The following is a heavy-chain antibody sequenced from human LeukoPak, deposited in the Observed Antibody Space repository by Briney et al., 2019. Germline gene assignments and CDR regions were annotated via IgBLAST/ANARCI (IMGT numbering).Heavy chain of an antibody. Sequence: TVKVSCKASGGTFSSYAISWVRQAPGQGLEWMGGIIPIFGTANYAQKFQGRVTITTDESTSTAYMELSRLTSDDTAVYYCARDPTGEQQLAPYYFDYWGQGTLVTVSS. V-gene: IGHV1-69*05. CDR3: ARDPTGEQQLAPYYFDY. J-gene: IGHJ4*02. CDR2: IIPIFGTA. D-gene: IGHD6-13*01. CDR1: GGTFSSYA.